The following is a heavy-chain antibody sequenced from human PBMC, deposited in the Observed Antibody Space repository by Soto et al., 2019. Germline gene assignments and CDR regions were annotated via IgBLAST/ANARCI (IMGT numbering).Heavy chain of an antibody. J-gene: IGHJ4*02. Sequence: EVQLVDSGGGLVKPGGSLRLSCEASGFSFSSHSMNWVRQAPGKGLEWGASIGDSSSYTYYADSVKGRFTISRDNAKNSLYLPMDSLRAEATAVSYCARDQRYLRRGYSEYWGQGTLVAVSS. CDR1: GFSFSSHS. D-gene: IGHD5-12*01. CDR3: ARDQRYLRRGYSEY. V-gene: IGHV3-21*01. CDR2: IGDSSSYT.